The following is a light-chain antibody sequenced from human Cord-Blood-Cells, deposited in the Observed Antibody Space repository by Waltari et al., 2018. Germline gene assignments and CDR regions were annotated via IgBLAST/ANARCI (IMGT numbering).Light chain of an antibody. V-gene: IGLV3-25*03. Sequence: SYELTQPPSVSVSPGQTARITCSGDALPKQYAYWYQQKPGQAPGLVIYKVSERPSGIPERFSGSSSGTTVTLTISGVQAEDEADYYCQSADSSGTWVFGGGTKLTVL. CDR2: KVS. CDR3: QSADSSGTWV. CDR1: ALPKQY. J-gene: IGLJ3*02.